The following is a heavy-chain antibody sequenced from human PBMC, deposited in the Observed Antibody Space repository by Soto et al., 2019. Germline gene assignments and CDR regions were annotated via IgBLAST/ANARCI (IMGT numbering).Heavy chain of an antibody. Sequence: PSGTLSLTCTVSGGSISSYYWSWIRQPAGKGLEWIGRIYTSGSTNYNPSLKSRVTMSVDTSKNQFSLKLSSVTAADTAVYYCARGLTVAGLLNWFDPWGQGTLVTVSS. CDR2: IYTSGST. CDR1: GGSISSYY. V-gene: IGHV4-4*07. CDR3: ARGLTVAGLLNWFDP. J-gene: IGHJ5*02. D-gene: IGHD6-19*01.